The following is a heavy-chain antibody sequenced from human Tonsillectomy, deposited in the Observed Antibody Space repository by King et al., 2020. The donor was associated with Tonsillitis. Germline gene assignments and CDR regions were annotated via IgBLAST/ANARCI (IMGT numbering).Heavy chain of an antibody. CDR1: GFTLRSYW. CDR3: VRGVYNWNGMDV. CDR2: LNRDGILI. V-gene: IGHV3-74*01. J-gene: IGHJ6*02. Sequence: DVQLVESGGGLVQPGGSLRLSCAASGFTLRSYWMEWVRHAPGEGLVWVSRLNRDGILINYTDSVQGRFTISRDTAKNTLYLHMSSLRAEDTAVYYCVRGVYNWNGMDVWGQGTTVIVSS. D-gene: IGHD1-20*01.